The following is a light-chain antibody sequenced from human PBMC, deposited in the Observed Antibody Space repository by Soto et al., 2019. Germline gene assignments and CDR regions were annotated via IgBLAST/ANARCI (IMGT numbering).Light chain of an antibody. J-gene: IGLJ1*01. CDR3: SSYTSSSSYV. CDR2: DVT. Sequence: QSALTQPASVSGSPGQSITISCTGTSSDVGGYNYVSWYQHRPGKAPKLMIYDVTNRPSGVSDRFSGSKSGNTASLTISGLQAEDEADYYCSSYTSSSSYVFGIGTKVTVL. V-gene: IGLV2-14*03. CDR1: SSDVGGYNY.